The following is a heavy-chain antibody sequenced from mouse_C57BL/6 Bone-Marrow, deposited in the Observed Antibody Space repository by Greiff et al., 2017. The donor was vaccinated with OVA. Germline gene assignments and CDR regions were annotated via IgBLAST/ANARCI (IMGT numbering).Heavy chain of an antibody. J-gene: IGHJ1*03. CDR3: ARTGTRVFDV. V-gene: IGHV1-80*01. Sequence: QVQLQQSGAELVKPGASVKISCKASGYAFSNYRMNWVKQRPGKGLEWIGQIYPGDGDTNYNGKFKGKATLTAAKSSSTAYMQLRSLTSEDSAVYFWARTGTRVFDVWGTGTTVTVSS. D-gene: IGHD3-3*01. CDR2: IYPGDGDT. CDR1: GYAFSNYR.